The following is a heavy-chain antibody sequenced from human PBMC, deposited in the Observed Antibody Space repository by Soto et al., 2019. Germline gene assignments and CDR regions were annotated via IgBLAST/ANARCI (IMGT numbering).Heavy chain of an antibody. CDR2: INHSGST. D-gene: IGHD6-6*01. CDR1: GGSFSGYY. J-gene: IGHJ6*02. V-gene: IGHV4-34*01. Sequence: SETLSLTCAVYGGSFSGYYWSWIRQPPGKGLEWIGEINHSGSTNYNPSLKSRVTISVDTSKNQFSLKLSSVTAADTAVYYCARARSIAARPRAYYYGMDVWGQGTTVTAP. CDR3: ARARSIAARPRAYYYGMDV.